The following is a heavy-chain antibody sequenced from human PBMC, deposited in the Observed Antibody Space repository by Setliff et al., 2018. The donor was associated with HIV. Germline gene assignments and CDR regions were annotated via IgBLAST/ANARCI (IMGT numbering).Heavy chain of an antibody. J-gene: IGHJ4*02. CDR3: ARDVRGFWALDS. Sequence: PSETLSLTCTVSGSPMIDHQWNWLRRYPGKGLEWSGYVYYTGGTTYNPSLEGRVIISLDTSNNQFFLRMNSLTAADTAVYYCARDVRGFWALDSWGPGTVVTVSS. V-gene: IGHV4-59*11. CDR1: GSPMIDHQ. D-gene: IGHD3-10*02. CDR2: VYYTGGT.